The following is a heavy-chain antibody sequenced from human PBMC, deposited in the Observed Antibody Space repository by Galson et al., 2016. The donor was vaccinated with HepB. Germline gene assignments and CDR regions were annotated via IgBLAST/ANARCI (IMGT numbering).Heavy chain of an antibody. D-gene: IGHD3-10*01. Sequence: SLRLSCAGSGFPFSDYGMHWVRQAPGKGLEWVAIISHDGSVLDYADSVKGRFTVSRDNSKNTVDLQMSRLRVDDTSVYYCARDFGRAIYGSEALDFWGQGTLVTVSS. CDR2: ISHDGSVL. CDR1: GFPFSDYG. CDR3: ARDFGRAIYGSEALDF. J-gene: IGHJ4*02. V-gene: IGHV3-30*03.